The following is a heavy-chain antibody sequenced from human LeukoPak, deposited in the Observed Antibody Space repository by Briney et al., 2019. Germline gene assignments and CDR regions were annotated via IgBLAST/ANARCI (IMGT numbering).Heavy chain of an antibody. D-gene: IGHD4-11*01. CDR2: LNWDGSNT. V-gene: IGHV3-20*04. J-gene: IGHJ4*02. CDR1: GFTFDDYG. CDR3: ARSDYSNYVFDY. Sequence: PGGSLRLSCAASGFTFDDYGMNWVRQAPGKGLEWVSGLNWDGSNTRYADSVKGRFTISRDNAKNSLYLQMNNLRAEDTAFYYCARSDYSNYVFDYWGRGTLVT.